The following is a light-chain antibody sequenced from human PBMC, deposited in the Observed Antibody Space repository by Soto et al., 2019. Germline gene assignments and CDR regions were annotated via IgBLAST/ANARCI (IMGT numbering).Light chain of an antibody. CDR3: QQYNSYSPTWT. CDR2: KAS. CDR1: QSISSW. V-gene: IGKV1-5*03. Sequence: DIQMTQSPSTLSASVGDRVTITCRASQSISSWLAWYQQKPGQAPKLLIYKASSLESGVPSRFSGSGSGTEFTLTISSLQPDDFATYYCQQYNSYSPTWTFGQGTK. J-gene: IGKJ1*01.